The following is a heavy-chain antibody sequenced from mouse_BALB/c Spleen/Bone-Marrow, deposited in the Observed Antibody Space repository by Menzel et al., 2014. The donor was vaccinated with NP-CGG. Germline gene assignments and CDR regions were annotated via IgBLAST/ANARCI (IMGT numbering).Heavy chain of an antibody. V-gene: IGHV14-3*02. CDR1: GFNIKDTY. CDR3: ARRGRYYDYDAWFAY. D-gene: IGHD2-4*01. Sequence: VQLQQSGAELVKPGASVKLSCTASGFNIKDTYMHWVKQRPEQGLEWIGRIDPANGNTKYDPKFQGKATITADTSSNTAYLQLSSLTSEDTAVYYCARRGRYYDYDAWFAYWGQGTLVTVSA. CDR2: IDPANGNT. J-gene: IGHJ3*01.